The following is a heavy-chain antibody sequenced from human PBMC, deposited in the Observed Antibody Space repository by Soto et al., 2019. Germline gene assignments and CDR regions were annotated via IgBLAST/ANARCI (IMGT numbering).Heavy chain of an antibody. V-gene: IGHV3-23*01. J-gene: IGHJ4*02. CDR3: AKDRSPVRGLEPAC. D-gene: IGHD3-10*01. Sequence: EVQLLESGGNLVQPGGSLRLSCAASGFTFSTYAMSWVRQAPGKGLEWVSSVSSSGDKTYYADSVKGRFATSRDNSKNTLDLQMNIVRAEATDVYFCAKDRSPVRGLEPACWGQGTLVTVSS. CDR1: GFTFSTYA. CDR2: VSSSGDKT.